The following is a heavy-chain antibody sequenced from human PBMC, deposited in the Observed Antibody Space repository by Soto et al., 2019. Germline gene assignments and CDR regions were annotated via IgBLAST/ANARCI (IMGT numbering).Heavy chain of an antibody. Sequence: GGSLRLSCEGSGFSFSDHYMFWFRQAPGKGLEWVSYIGTTGSIIYYAESVQGRFTVSRDNAKNLLFLQMNSLRAEDTAVYYCGMADYYYMDVWGKGTTVTVSS. CDR2: IGTTGSII. CDR3: GMADYYYMDV. V-gene: IGHV3-11*01. CDR1: GFSFSDHY. J-gene: IGHJ6*03.